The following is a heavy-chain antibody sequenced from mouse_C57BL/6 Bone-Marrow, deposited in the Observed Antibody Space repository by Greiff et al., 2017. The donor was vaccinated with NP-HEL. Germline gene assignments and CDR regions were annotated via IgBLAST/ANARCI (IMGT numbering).Heavy chain of an antibody. CDR2: INPSSGYT. V-gene: IGHV1-4*01. J-gene: IGHJ3*01. Sequence: VQLQQSGAELARPGASVKMSCKASGYTFTSYTMHWVKQRPGQGLEWIGYINPSSGYTKYNQKFKDKATLTADKSSSTAYMQLSSLTSEDSAVYYCAREGGYDEEKTWFAYWGQGTLVTVSA. CDR1: GYTFTSYT. CDR3: AREGGYDEEKTWFAY. D-gene: IGHD2-12*01.